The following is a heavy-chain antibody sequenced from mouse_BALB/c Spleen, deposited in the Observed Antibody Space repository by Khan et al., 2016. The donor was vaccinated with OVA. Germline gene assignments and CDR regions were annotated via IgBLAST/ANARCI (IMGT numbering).Heavy chain of an antibody. CDR1: GYSITSDYA. D-gene: IGHD2-3*01. Sequence: VQLKGSGPGLVKPSQSLSLTCTVTGYSITSDYAWNWIRQFPGNKLEWMGYISYSGSTSYNPSLKSRISITRDTSKNQFFLQLNSVTTEDTATYYCARDGSRYNYAMDYWGQGTAVTVSS. J-gene: IGHJ4*01. CDR2: ISYSGST. V-gene: IGHV3-2*02. CDR3: ARDGSRYNYAMDY.